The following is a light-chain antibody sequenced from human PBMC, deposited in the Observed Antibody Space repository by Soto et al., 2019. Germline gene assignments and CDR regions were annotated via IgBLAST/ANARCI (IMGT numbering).Light chain of an antibody. CDR1: QSVSSNY. V-gene: IGKV3-20*01. Sequence: IVLTQSPGTLSLSPGERATLSCRASQSVSSNYLAWYQQKPGQGPRLLIFGASSRLTGIPDRFSGSGSGTDFTLNISRLEPEDVGVYYCQQYGSSPRTFGQGTKVEIK. CDR2: GAS. CDR3: QQYGSSPRT. J-gene: IGKJ2*02.